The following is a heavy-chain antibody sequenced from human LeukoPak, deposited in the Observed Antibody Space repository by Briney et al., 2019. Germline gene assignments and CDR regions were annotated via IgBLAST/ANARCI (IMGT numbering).Heavy chain of an antibody. CDR1: GYTFTGYA. CDR2: VSAYNGAT. Sequence: ASVKVSCKASGYTFTGYAISWVRQAPGQGLEWMGWVSAYNGATNYGQSFQDRVTMTTDTPTTTAYMELRSLRSDDTAVYYCARVDLYYDSGYTQAANDYWGQGTLVAVPS. V-gene: IGHV1-18*01. CDR3: ARVDLYYDSGYTQAANDY. J-gene: IGHJ4*02. D-gene: IGHD3-22*01.